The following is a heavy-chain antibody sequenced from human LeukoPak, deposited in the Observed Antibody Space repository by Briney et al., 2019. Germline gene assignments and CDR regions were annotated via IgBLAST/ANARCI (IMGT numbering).Heavy chain of an antibody. D-gene: IGHD3-22*01. CDR2: IYYSGST. CDR1: GGSISSSSYY. Sequence: SETLSLTCTVSGGSISSSSYYWGGIRQPPGKGLEWSGSIYYSGSTYYNPSLKSRVTISVDTSKNQVSLKLSSGTAADTAVYYCARLGTYDTRATLDSWGQGTLVTVSS. CDR3: ARLGTYDTRATLDS. J-gene: IGHJ5*02. V-gene: IGHV4-39*01.